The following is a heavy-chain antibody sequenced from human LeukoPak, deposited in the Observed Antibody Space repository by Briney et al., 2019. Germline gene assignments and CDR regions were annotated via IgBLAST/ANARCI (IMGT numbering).Heavy chain of an antibody. D-gene: IGHD3-10*01. V-gene: IGHV1-69*04. Sequence: ASVKVSCKASGGTFSSYAISWVRQAPGQGLEWMGRIIPILGIANYAQKFQGRVTITSDKSTSTAYMELSSLRSEDTAVYYCARDYGSGRNPDSWYFDYWGQGTLVTVSS. CDR1: GGTFSSYA. J-gene: IGHJ4*02. CDR3: ARDYGSGRNPDSWYFDY. CDR2: IIPILGIA.